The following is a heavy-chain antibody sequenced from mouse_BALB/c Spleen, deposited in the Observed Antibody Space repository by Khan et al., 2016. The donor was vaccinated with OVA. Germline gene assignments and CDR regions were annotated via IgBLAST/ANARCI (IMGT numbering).Heavy chain of an antibody. J-gene: IGHJ4*01. V-gene: IGHV5-9*02. CDR1: GFAFSSYD. Sequence: EVHLVESGGGSVKPGGSLKLSCAASGFAFSSYDMSWVRQTPEKRLEWVAIINSRGSYTYYPDSVKGRFTISRDNARNTLYLQLSSLRSEDTALYYCTRHGGFDPYYAMDYWGQGTSVTVSS. CDR2: INSRGSYT. CDR3: TRHGGFDPYYAMDY.